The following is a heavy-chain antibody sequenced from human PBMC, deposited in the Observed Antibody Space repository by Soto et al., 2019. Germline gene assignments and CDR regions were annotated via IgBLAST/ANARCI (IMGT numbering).Heavy chain of an antibody. D-gene: IGHD3-10*01. V-gene: IGHV4-34*01. CDR3: ARGPEVRGRDAFDI. Sequence: QVQLQQWGAGLLKPSETLSLTCAVYGGSFSGYYWSWIRQPPGKGLEWIGEINHSGSTNYNPSLKSRVTISVDTSKNQFSLKLSSVTAADTAVYYCARGPEVRGRDAFDIWGQGTMVTVSS. CDR2: INHSGST. J-gene: IGHJ3*02. CDR1: GGSFSGYY.